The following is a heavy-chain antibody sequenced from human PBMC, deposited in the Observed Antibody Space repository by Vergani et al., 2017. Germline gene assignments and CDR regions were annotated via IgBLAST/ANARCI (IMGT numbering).Heavy chain of an antibody. Sequence: QLQLQESGPGLVKPSETLSLTCTVSGGSISSSSYYWGWIRQPPGKGLEWIGSIYYSGRTNYNPSLKSRVTISVDTSKNKFSLKLSSVTAADTAVYYCARAEYHDSSGKFDYWGQGTLVTVSS. D-gene: IGHD3-22*01. V-gene: IGHV4-39*07. CDR3: ARAEYHDSSGKFDY. J-gene: IGHJ4*02. CDR1: GGSISSSSYY. CDR2: IYYSGRT.